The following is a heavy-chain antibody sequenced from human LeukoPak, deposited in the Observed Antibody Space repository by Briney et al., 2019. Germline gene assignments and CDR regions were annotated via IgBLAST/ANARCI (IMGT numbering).Heavy chain of an antibody. CDR3: ARGWINLDY. CDR2: IHTSGST. Sequence: SETLSLTCTVSGGSISSYYWSWIRQPAGKGLELIGRIHTSGSTNYNPPLKSRATMSVDTSKNQFSLNLGSVTAADTAVYYCARGWINLDYWGHGTLFTVSS. J-gene: IGHJ4*01. V-gene: IGHV4-4*07. CDR1: GGSISSYY. D-gene: IGHD5-12*01.